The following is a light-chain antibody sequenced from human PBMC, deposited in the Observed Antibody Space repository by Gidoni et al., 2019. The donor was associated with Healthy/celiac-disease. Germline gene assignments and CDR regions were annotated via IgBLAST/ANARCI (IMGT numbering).Light chain of an antibody. V-gene: IGKV1-33*01. CDR2: DAS. Sequence: IQMHPSPSSLSASVGDRVTSTCQASQDISNYLNWYQQKPGKAPKLLIYDASNLETGVPSRFSGSGSGTDFTFTISSLQPEDIATYYCQQYDNLPITFXQXTRLEIK. CDR1: QDISNY. J-gene: IGKJ5*01. CDR3: QQYDNLPIT.